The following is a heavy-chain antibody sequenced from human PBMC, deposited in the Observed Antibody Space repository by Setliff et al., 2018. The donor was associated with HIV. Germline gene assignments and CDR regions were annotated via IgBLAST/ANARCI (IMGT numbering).Heavy chain of an antibody. CDR2: IYPGDSDT. D-gene: IGHD3-10*01. V-gene: IGHV5-51*01. Sequence: PGESLKISCQGSGYSFTNYWIAWLRQMPGKGLECMGIIYPGDSDTRYSPSFQGQVTISADKSINTAYLQWSSLKASDTAMYYCARHGQYGSGSYYNRPFDYWGQGTLVTVSS. CDR1: GYSFTNYW. CDR3: ARHGQYGSGSYYNRPFDY. J-gene: IGHJ4*02.